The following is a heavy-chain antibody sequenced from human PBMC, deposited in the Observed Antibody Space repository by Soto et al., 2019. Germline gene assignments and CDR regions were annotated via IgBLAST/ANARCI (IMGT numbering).Heavy chain of an antibody. V-gene: IGHV4-61*01. J-gene: IGHJ6*02. D-gene: IGHD4-4*01. CDR3: ARDRATVTPYANYYYYYGMDV. CDR1: GGSVSSGSYY. CDR2: IYYSGST. Sequence: ETLSLTCTVSGGSVSSGSYYWSWIRQPPGKGLEWIGYIYYSGSTNYNPSLKSRVTISVDTSKNQFSLKLSSVTAADTAVYYCARDRATVTPYANYYYYYGMDVWGQGTTVTVSS.